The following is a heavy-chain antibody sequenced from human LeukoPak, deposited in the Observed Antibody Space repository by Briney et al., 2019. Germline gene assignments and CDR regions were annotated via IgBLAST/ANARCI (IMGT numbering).Heavy chain of an antibody. CDR3: AKDMSVSSYYYGMDV. CDR1: GFTFDDYA. V-gene: IGHV3-9*01. Sequence: AGGSLRLSCAASGFTFDDYAMHWVRQAPGKGLEWVSGISWNSGSIGYAHSVKRRFTISRDNAKNSLYLQMNSLRAEDTALYYCAKDMSVSSYYYGMDVWRQGTTVTVSS. D-gene: IGHD5/OR15-5a*01. J-gene: IGHJ6*02. CDR2: ISWNSGSI.